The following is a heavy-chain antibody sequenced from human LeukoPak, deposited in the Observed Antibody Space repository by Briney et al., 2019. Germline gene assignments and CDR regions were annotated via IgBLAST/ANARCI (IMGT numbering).Heavy chain of an antibody. D-gene: IGHD1-26*01. V-gene: IGHV3-7*05. CDR2: IKEDGSEK. CDR3: ARWVVGYTRYFDY. CDR1: GLTFSNYW. J-gene: IGHJ4*02. Sequence: GGSLRLSCAASGLTFSNYWMSWVRQAPGKGLEWVANIKEDGSEKYYVDSVKGRFTISRDNAKNSLYLQMNSLRAEDTAVHYCARWVVGYTRYFDYWGQGTLVTVSS.